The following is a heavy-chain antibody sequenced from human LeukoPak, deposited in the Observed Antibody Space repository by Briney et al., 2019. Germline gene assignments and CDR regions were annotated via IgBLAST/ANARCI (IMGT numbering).Heavy chain of an antibody. V-gene: IGHV5-51*01. J-gene: IGHJ4*02. CDR2: IYPGDFDI. CDR1: GSIFTSHW. Sequence: GASLQISCKASGSIFTSHWIGWVRQLPGKGLEWMGIIYPGDFDIKYSPSFQGQVTVSADKSINTAYLQWGSLKASDTAMYYCVSLFGGSVNYWPAIHGWGQGSLVTVSS. D-gene: IGHD3-10*01. CDR3: VSLFGGSVNYWPAIHG.